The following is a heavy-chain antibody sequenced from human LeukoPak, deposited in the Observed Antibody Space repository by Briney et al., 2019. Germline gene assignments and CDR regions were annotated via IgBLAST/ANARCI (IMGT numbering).Heavy chain of an antibody. CDR1: GVAISSGGYY. CDR2: IYYSGST. J-gene: IGHJ5*02. V-gene: IGHV4-31*03. Sequence: PSETLALTCTISGVAISSGGYYWSWMRQHPGKDLEWIGYIYYSGSTYYNPSLKSRVTISVDTSKNQFSLKLSSVTAADTAVYYCARLTGTTSCWFDPWGQGTLVTVSS. D-gene: IGHD1-7*01. CDR3: ARLTGTTSCWFDP.